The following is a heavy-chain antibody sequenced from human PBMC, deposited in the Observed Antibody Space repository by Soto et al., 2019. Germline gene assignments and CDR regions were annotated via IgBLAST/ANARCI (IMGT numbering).Heavy chain of an antibody. V-gene: IGHV1-18*04. CDR2: ISAHNGNT. J-gene: IGHJ4*02. D-gene: IGHD1-26*01. Sequence: ASVKVSCKASGYTFTSYGISWVRQAPGQGLEWMGWISAHNGNTNYAQRLQGRVTMTTDTSTSTAYMELRSLRSDDTAVYYCARKEGATRLSDYWGQGTLVTVSS. CDR1: GYTFTSYG. CDR3: ARKEGATRLSDY.